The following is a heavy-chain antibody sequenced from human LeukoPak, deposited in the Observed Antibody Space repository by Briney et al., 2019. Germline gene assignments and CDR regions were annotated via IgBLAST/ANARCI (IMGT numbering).Heavy chain of an antibody. CDR1: GFTVSSNY. Sequence: PGGSLRLSCASAGFTVSSNYMTWVREAPGKALEWVSVIYSGGSTYYADSVKGRFTISRDNSKNTLYLQMNSLRAEDTAVYYCAKVAEVGATGYYYYMDVWGKGTTVTISS. J-gene: IGHJ6*03. CDR2: IYSGGST. V-gene: IGHV3-66*01. D-gene: IGHD1-26*01. CDR3: AKVAEVGATGYYYYMDV.